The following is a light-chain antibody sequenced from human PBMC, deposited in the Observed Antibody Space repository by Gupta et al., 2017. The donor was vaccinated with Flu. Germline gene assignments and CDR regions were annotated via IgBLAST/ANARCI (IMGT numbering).Light chain of an antibody. Sequence: EIVMTQSPAPLSVSPGERATLSCRASQSVSSNLAWYQQTPGQAPRLLLYGASTRATGIPARFSGSGSGTEFTLTISSLQSEDFAVYYCQQYNNWYTFGQGTKLEIK. J-gene: IGKJ2*01. CDR1: QSVSSN. V-gene: IGKV3-15*01. CDR3: QQYNNWYT. CDR2: GAS.